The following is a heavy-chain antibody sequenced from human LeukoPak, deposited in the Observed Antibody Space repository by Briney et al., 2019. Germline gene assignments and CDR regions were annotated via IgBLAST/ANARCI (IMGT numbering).Heavy chain of an antibody. Sequence: PSETLSLTCTVSGGSISGYYWSWIRQPPGKGLEWIGYVHDSGSTTYNPSLKSRVTISVDTSKNQFSLRLSSVTAADTAVYYCARGGYMVATPYYYYYYYMDVWGKGTTVTVSS. CDR2: VHDSGST. V-gene: IGHV4-59*12. CDR1: GGSISGYY. D-gene: IGHD4-23*01. J-gene: IGHJ6*03. CDR3: ARGGYMVATPYYYYYYYMDV.